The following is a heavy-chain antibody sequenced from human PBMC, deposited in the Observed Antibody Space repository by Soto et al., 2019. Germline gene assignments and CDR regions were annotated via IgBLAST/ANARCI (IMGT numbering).Heavy chain of an antibody. CDR3: ARDWSAFGGVIVTPFDY. CDR1: GVTFSSYW. Sequence: GGSLRLSCAASGVTFSSYWMSLVRQAPGKGLEWVANIKQDGSEKYYVDSVKGRFTISRDNAKNSLYLQMNSLRAEDTAVYYCARDWSAFGGVIVTPFDYWGQGTLVTVSS. J-gene: IGHJ4*02. D-gene: IGHD3-16*02. V-gene: IGHV3-7*01. CDR2: IKQDGSEK.